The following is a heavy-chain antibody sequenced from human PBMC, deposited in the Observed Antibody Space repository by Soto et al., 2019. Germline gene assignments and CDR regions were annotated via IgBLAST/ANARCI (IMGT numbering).Heavy chain of an antibody. J-gene: IGHJ4*02. Sequence: GGSLRLSCAASGFTFSDYYMSWIRQAPGKGLEWVSYISSSSSYTNYADSVKGRFTISRDNAKNSLYLQMNSLRAEDTAVYYCARDHRPNCGSGSPAGDCWGQGTLVTVSS. D-gene: IGHD3-10*01. V-gene: IGHV3-11*05. CDR1: GFTFSDYY. CDR3: ARDHRPNCGSGSPAGDC. CDR2: ISSSSSYT.